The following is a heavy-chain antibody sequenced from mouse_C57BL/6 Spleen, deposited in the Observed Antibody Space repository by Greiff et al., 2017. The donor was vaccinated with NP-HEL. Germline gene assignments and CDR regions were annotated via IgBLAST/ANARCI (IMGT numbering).Heavy chain of an antibody. CDR2: IDPSDSYT. CDR1: GYTFTSYW. Sequence: QVQLQQPGAELVMPGASVKLSCKASGYTFTSYWMHWVKQRPGQGLEWIGEIDPSDSYTNYNQKFKGKSTLTVDKSSSTAYMQLSSLPSEDSAVYYCARRHYGSNFDYWGQGTTLTVSS. V-gene: IGHV1-69*01. D-gene: IGHD1-1*01. CDR3: ARRHYGSNFDY. J-gene: IGHJ2*01.